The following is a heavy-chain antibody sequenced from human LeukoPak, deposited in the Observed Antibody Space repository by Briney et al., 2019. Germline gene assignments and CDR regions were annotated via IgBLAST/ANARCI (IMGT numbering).Heavy chain of an antibody. CDR3: ARDLYGDHGGY. CDR2: ISSSGSTM. J-gene: IGHJ4*02. D-gene: IGHD4-17*01. Sequence: GGSLRLSCAASGFTFSSYEMKWVRQAPGKGLEWVSYISSSGSTMYYADSVKGRFTISRDNAKNSLYLQMNSLRAEDTAVYYCARDLYGDHGGYWGQGTLVTVSS. CDR1: GFTFSSYE. V-gene: IGHV3-48*03.